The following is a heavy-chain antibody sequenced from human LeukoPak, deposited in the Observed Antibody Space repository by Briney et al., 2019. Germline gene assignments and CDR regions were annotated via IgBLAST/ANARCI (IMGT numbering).Heavy chain of an antibody. D-gene: IGHD2-15*01. CDR1: GGSISSYY. Sequence: SETLSLTCTVSGGSISSYYWSWIRQPPGKGLEWIGYIYYSGSTNYNPSLKSRVTISVDTSKNQFSLKLSSVTAADTAVYYCAVCSGGSCYSRSFDYWGQGTLVTVSS. V-gene: IGHV4-59*01. J-gene: IGHJ4*02. CDR2: IYYSGST. CDR3: AVCSGGSCYSRSFDY.